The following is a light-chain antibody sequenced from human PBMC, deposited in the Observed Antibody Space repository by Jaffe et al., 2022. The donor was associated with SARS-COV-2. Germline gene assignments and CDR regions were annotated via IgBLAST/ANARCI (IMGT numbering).Light chain of an antibody. CDR1: QSILFSSNNKNY. CDR3: QQYYGSPYA. CDR2: WAS. V-gene: IGKV4-1*01. Sequence: DIVMTQFPDSLAVSLGERATINCKSSQSILFSSNNKNYLAWYQQKPRQPPKLLIYWASTRESGVPDRFSGSGSGTDFTLTISSLQAEDVAVYYCQQYYGSPYAFGQGTKLEIK. J-gene: IGKJ2*01.